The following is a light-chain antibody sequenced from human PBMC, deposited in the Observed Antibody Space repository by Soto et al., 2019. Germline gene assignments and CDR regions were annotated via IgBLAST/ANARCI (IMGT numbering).Light chain of an antibody. CDR1: QSVSSN. CDR2: GAS. V-gene: IGKV3-15*01. Sequence: EIVITQSPATLSVSPGERATLSCRASQSVSSNSAWYQQKPGQAPRLLIYGASTTATGIPARFSGSGSGTEFTLTISSLQSEDFAVYYCQQYNNRPTFGQGTKVDIK. CDR3: QQYNNRPT. J-gene: IGKJ1*01.